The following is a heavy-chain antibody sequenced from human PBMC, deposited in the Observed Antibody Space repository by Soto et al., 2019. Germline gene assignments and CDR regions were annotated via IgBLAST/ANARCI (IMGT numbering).Heavy chain of an antibody. CDR2: LYSGGST. V-gene: IGHV3-66*01. Sequence: EVQLVESGGGLVQPGGSLRLSCAASGFTVSSNYMSWVRQAPGKGLEWVSVLYSGGSTYYADSVKGRFTISIDNSKNTLYLPMNSLRAEYTAVYYCARGLYSGWHYLDYWGKGTLVTVSS. CDR1: GFTVSSNY. J-gene: IGHJ4*02. CDR3: ARGLYSGWHYLDY. D-gene: IGHD5-12*01.